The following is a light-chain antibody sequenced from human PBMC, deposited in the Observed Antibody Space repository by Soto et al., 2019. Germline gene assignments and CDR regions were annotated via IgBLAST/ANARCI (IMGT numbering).Light chain of an antibody. CDR1: QSISGY. CDR2: AAS. CDR3: QQSYRTPYT. V-gene: IGKV1-39*01. J-gene: IGKJ2*01. Sequence: DIQMTQSPSSLSASVGDRVTITCRASQSISGYLNWYQQKPGKAPKFLIYAASSLQSGVPSRFSGSGSGTDFTLTISSLQPEDFATYYCQQSYRTPYTFGQGTKLEIK.